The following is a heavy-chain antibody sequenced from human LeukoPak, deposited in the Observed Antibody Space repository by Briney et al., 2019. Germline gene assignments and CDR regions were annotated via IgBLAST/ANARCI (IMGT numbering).Heavy chain of an antibody. CDR1: GGSISSSSYY. CDR2: IYYSGST. V-gene: IGHV4-39*07. CDR3: ARDNSVGDYAWWFDP. Sequence: SETLSLTWTVSGGSISSSSYYWGWIRQPPGKGLEWIGSIYYSGSTYYNLSLKSRCTISVDASKNQFYLKLSSVTAADTAVYYCARDNSVGDYAWWFDPWGQGTLVTVSS. J-gene: IGHJ5*02. D-gene: IGHD1-26*01.